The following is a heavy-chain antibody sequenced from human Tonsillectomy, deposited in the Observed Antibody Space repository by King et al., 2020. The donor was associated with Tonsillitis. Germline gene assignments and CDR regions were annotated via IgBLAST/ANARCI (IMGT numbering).Heavy chain of an antibody. J-gene: IGHJ4*02. CDR3: AGGQVWLRGRRGYFDY. CDR1: GFTFSSYA. D-gene: IGHD5-18*01. V-gene: IGHV3-30-3*01. CDR2: ISYDGSNK. Sequence: VQLVESGGGVVQPGRSLRLSCAASGFTFSSYAMHWVRQAPGKGLEWVAVISYDGSNKYYADSVKGRFTISRDNSKNTLYLQMNSLRAEDTAVYYCAGGQVWLRGRRGYFDYWGQGTLVTVSS.